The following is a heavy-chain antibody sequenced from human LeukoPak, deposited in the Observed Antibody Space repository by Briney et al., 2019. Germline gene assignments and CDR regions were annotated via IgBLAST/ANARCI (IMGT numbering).Heavy chain of an antibody. V-gene: IGHV4-61*08. CDR3: ARVEHNPYSYYGMDV. CDR2: IYYSRST. CDR1: GGSISRGGYY. Sequence: PSETMSLTCTVSGGSISRGGYYWDWIRQPPGKGLEWIGYIYYSRSTNYNPSRRIRVTISVDTSKNQFSLKLSSVTAADTAVYYCARVEHNPYSYYGMDVWGQGTTVTVSS. D-gene: IGHD1-14*01. J-gene: IGHJ6*02.